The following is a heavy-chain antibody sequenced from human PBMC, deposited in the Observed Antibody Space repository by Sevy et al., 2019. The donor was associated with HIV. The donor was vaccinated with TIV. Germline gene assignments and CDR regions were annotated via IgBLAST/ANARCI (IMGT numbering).Heavy chain of an antibody. V-gene: IGHV4-59*01. CDR2: IYSSGST. Sequence: SETLSLTCTVSGGSFSNYFWSWIRQPPGKRLEWIGYIYSSGSTNYNPSLKSRVTISVDTSKNQFSLKLSSVTAADTAVYYCARESIGAVGDFDYWGPGTLVTVSS. CDR1: GGSFSNYF. D-gene: IGHD6-13*01. CDR3: ARESIGAVGDFDY. J-gene: IGHJ4*02.